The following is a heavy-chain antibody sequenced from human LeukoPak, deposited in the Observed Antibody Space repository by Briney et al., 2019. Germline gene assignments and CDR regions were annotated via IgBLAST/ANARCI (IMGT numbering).Heavy chain of an antibody. J-gene: IGHJ4*02. CDR2: IIPILGIA. CDR3: AGGGYIVATMEGVGVDY. V-gene: IGHV1-69*04. Sequence: GSSVKVSCKASGGTFSSYAISWVRQAPGQGLEWMGRIIPILGIANYAQKFQGRVTITADKSTSTAYMELSSLRSEDTAVYYCAGGGYIVATMEGVGVDYWGQGTLVTVSS. D-gene: IGHD5-12*01. CDR1: GGTFSSYA.